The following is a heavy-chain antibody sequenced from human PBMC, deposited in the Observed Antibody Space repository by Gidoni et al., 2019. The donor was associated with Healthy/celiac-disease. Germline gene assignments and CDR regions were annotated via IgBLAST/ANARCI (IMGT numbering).Heavy chain of an antibody. CDR1: GFTFSSYD. D-gene: IGHD6-13*01. Sequence: EVQLVESGGGVVQPGGSLRLSCAASGFTFSSYDMHWVRQATGKGLEWVSASGTAGDTYYPGSVKGRFTISRENAKNSLYLQMNSLRAGDTAVYYCARGPYSSSWRGSYFDYWGQGTLVTVSS. CDR2: SGTAGDT. J-gene: IGHJ4*02. CDR3: ARGPYSSSWRGSYFDY. V-gene: IGHV3-13*01.